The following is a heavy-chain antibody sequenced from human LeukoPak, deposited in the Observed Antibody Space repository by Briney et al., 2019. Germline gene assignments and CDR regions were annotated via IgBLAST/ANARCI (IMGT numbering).Heavy chain of an antibody. CDR2: IKENGNEQ. Sequence: PGGSLRLSCEASGFHFTSYWMSWVRQAPGKGPEWVAHIKENGNEQYYADSVKGRFTISRDNVKQSLCLQMNNLRVEDTAVYYCARGPGDYDASDIWGQGTMVTVSS. CDR3: ARGPGDYDASDI. D-gene: IGHD4-11*01. V-gene: IGHV3-7*01. J-gene: IGHJ3*02. CDR1: GFHFTSYW.